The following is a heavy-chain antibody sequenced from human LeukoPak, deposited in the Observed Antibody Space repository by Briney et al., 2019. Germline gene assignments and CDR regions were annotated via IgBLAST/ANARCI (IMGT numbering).Heavy chain of an antibody. Sequence: SETLSLTCTVSGGSISSYYSSWIRQPAGKGLEWIGRIYTSGSTNYNPSLKSRVTISVDKSKNQFSLKLSSVTAADTAVYYCAREGTLGWMVATGGFDYWGQGTLVTVSS. V-gene: IGHV4-4*07. CDR1: GGSISSYY. J-gene: IGHJ4*02. CDR3: AREGTLGWMVATGGFDY. CDR2: IYTSGST. D-gene: IGHD5-12*01.